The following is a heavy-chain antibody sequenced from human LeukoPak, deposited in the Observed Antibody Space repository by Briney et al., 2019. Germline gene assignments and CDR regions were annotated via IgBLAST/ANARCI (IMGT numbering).Heavy chain of an antibody. J-gene: IGHJ4*02. D-gene: IGHD3-3*01. Sequence: GGSLRLSCAASGFTFSDHYMDWGRQAPGKVLEWVGRTRNKANSYTTEYAASVKGRFTISRDDSKNSLYLQMNSLKTEDTAVYYCAASSFDFWSGYLAVYWGQGTLVTVSS. CDR1: GFTFSDHY. CDR2: TRNKANSYTT. CDR3: AASSFDFWSGYLAVY. V-gene: IGHV3-72*01.